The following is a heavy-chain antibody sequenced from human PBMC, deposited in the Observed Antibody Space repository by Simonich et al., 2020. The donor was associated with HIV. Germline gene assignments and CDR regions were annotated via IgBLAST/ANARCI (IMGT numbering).Heavy chain of an antibody. CDR2: ISSSSSYI. CDR3: ARDGRKGSSTSCSDY. J-gene: IGHJ4*02. V-gene: IGHV3-21*01. Sequence: EVQLVESGGGLVKPGGSLRLSCAASGFTFSSYSMNWVRQAPGKGLEWVSSISSSSSYIYYADSVKGRFTISRDNDKNSLYRQMNSLGAEDTAVYYCARDGRKGSSTSCSDYWGQGTLVTVSS. CDR1: GFTFSSYS. D-gene: IGHD2-2*01.